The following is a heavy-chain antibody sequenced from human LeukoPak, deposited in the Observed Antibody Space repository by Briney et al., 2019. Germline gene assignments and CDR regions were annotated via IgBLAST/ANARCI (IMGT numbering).Heavy chain of an antibody. CDR3: ATADHYDSSGYYWDYFDY. D-gene: IGHD3-22*01. CDR1: GYTFTSYG. CDR2: FDPEDGET. V-gene: IGHV1-24*01. J-gene: IGHJ4*02. Sequence: ASVNVSCKASGYTFTSYGISWVRQAPGKGLEWMGGFDPEDGETIYAQKFQGRVTMTEDTSTDTAYMELSSLRSEDTAVYYCATADHYDSSGYYWDYFDYWGQGTLVTVSS.